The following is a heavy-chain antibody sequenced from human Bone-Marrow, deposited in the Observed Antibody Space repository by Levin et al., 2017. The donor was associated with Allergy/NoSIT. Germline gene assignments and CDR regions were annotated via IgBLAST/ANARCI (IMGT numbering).Heavy chain of an antibody. D-gene: IGHD2-15*01. CDR2: ISAYNGNT. CDR1: GYTFTSYG. CDR3: ARIGYCSGGSCYCFDY. J-gene: IGHJ4*02. V-gene: IGHV1-18*01. Sequence: EASVKVSCKASGYTFTSYGISWVRQAPGQGLEWMGWISAYNGNTNYAQKLQGRVTMTTDTSTSTAYMELRSLRSDDTAVYYCARIGYCSGGSCYCFDYWGQGTLVTVSS.